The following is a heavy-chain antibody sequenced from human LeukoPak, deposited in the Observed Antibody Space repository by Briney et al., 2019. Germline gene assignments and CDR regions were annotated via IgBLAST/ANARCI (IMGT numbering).Heavy chain of an antibody. D-gene: IGHD3-9*01. CDR3: VRDWGILTGIDCFDP. CDR2: IIPILGIA. V-gene: IGHV1-69*04. J-gene: IGHJ5*02. CDR1: RGTFSSYA. Sequence: SVKVSCKASRGTFSSYAISWVRQAPAQGLEWMGRIIPILGIANYAQKFQGRVTITAHKSTRTAYMELSSLRSDDTAVYYCVRDWGILTGIDCFDPWGQGTLVTVSS.